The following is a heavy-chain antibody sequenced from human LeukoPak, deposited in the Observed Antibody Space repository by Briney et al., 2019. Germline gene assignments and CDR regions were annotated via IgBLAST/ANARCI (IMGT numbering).Heavy chain of an antibody. D-gene: IGHD6-13*01. CDR1: GFTFSSYG. V-gene: IGHV3-30*02. CDR3: ASNIAAADHYFDY. Sequence: GGSLRLSCAASGFTFSSYGMHWVRQAPGKGLEWVAFIRYDGSNKYYADSVKGRFTISRDNSKNTLYLQMNSLRAEDTAVYYCASNIAAADHYFDYWGQGTLVTVSS. CDR2: IRYDGSNK. J-gene: IGHJ4*02.